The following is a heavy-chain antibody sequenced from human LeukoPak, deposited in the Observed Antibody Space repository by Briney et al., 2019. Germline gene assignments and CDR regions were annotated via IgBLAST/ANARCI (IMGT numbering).Heavy chain of an antibody. V-gene: IGHV4-34*01. D-gene: IGHD1-7*01. CDR3: ARGKTTMAY. CDR2: INHSGST. J-gene: IGHJ4*02. Sequence: SETLPLTCAVYGGSFSGYYWSWIRQPPGKGLEWIGEINHSGSTNYNPSLKSRVTISVDTSKNQFSLKLSSVTAADTAVYYCARGKTTMAYWGQGTLVTVSS. CDR1: GGSFSGYY.